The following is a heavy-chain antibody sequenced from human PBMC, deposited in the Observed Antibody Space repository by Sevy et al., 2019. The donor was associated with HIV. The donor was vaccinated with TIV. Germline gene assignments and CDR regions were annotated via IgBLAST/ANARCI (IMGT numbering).Heavy chain of an antibody. D-gene: IGHD6-19*01. CDR1: GGSISSGSYY. Sequence: SENLSLTCTVSGGSISSGSYYWSWIRQPAGKGLEWIGRIYTIGRTNYNPSLKSRVTKSADTSKNQFSVKLSSVTAADTDVYYCARAYSSGWYNGWFDPWGQGTLVIVSS. CDR2: IYTIGRT. CDR3: ARAYSSGWYNGWFDP. J-gene: IGHJ5*02. V-gene: IGHV4-61*02.